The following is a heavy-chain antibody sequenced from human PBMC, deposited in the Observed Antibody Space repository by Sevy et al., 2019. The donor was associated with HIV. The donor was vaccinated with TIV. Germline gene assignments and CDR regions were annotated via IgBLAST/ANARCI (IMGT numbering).Heavy chain of an antibody. CDR3: ARHPHGPLTYAITGRYYFDP. J-gene: IGHJ4*02. Sequence: SETLSLICNVSGDSIISTSFYWAWIRQHPGKGLEWSVSMSSSGSKYYSPSLKTRTTISVDTSKNQFSLNLSPVTAADTAIYYCARHPHGPLTYAITGRYYFDPWDLGTVVTVSS. CDR2: MSSSGSK. D-gene: IGHD2-8*01. CDR1: GDSIISTSFY. V-gene: IGHV4-39*01.